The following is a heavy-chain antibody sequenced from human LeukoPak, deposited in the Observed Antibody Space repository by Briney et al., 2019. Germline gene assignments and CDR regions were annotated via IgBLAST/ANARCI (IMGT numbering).Heavy chain of an antibody. CDR1: GFTFSSYW. D-gene: IGHD4-17*01. J-gene: IGHJ4*02. V-gene: IGHV3-74*01. Sequence: GGSQRLSCTASGFTFSSYWMHWVRQAPGKGLVWVSRIYSDGSSTSYADSVKGRFTISRDNAKDSLYLQMNSLRAEDTALYYCAKANHYGDYLDYWGQGTLVTVSS. CDR3: AKANHYGDYLDY. CDR2: IYSDGSST.